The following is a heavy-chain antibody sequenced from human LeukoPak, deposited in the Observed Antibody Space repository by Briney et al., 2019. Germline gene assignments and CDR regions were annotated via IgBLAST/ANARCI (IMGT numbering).Heavy chain of an antibody. CDR1: GGSISSYY. D-gene: IGHD6-19*01. CDR2: IYYSGST. CDR3: ASIQWLATFDY. J-gene: IGHJ4*02. V-gene: IGHV4-59*08. Sequence: SETLSLTCTVSGGSISSYYWSWIRQPPGKGLEWIGYIYYSGSTNYNPSLKSRVTISVDTSKNQFSLKLSSVTAADTAVYYCASIQWLATFDYWGQGTLVTVSS.